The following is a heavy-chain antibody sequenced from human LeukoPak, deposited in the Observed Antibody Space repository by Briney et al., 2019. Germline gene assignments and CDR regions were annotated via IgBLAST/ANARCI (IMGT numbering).Heavy chain of an antibody. D-gene: IGHD1-20*01. J-gene: IGHJ4*02. V-gene: IGHV4-34*01. CDR1: GGSFSGYY. CDR2: INHSGST. CDR3: ARAGPSVITGTLDY. Sequence: PPETLSLTCAVYGGSFSGYYWSWIRQPPGKGLEWIGEINHSGSTNYNPSLKSRVTISVDTSKNQFSLKLSSVTAADTAVYYCARAGPSVITGTLDYWGQGTLVTVSS.